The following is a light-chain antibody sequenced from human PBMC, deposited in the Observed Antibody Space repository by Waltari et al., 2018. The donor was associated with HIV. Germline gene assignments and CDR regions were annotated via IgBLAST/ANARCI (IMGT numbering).Light chain of an antibody. J-gene: IGKJ4*01. CDR1: PSLLYGSNNKRY. V-gene: IGKV4-1*01. CDR3: QQYYSTPLT. CDR2: WAS. Sequence: DLVMTQSPDSLAVALGERATIKCKSSPSLLYGSNNKRYLAWYQQKPGQPPKLLIYWASTRESGVPDRFSGSGSGTDFTLTISSLQAEDVAVYYCQQYYSTPLTFGGGTKVEIK.